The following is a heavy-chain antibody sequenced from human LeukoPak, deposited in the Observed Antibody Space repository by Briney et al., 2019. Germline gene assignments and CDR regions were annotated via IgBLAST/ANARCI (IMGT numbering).Heavy chain of an antibody. CDR1: GVTFSGYA. D-gene: IGHD1-26*01. V-gene: IGHV3-23*01. CDR2: ISASGANT. Sequence: PGGSLRLSCAASGVTFSGYAMSWVRQAPGKGLEWVSAISASGANTNSADSVKGRVTISRDNSKNTLYLQMNSLRDEDTAVYYCAKGSRGNFPYYFDFWGQGTLVTVSS. CDR3: AKGSRGNFPYYFDF. J-gene: IGHJ4*02.